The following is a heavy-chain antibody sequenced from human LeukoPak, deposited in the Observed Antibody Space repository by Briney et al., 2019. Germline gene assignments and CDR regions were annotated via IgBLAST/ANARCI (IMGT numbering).Heavy chain of an antibody. CDR2: IYYSGST. Sequence: SSETLSLTCTVSGGSISSYYWSWIRQPPGKGLEWIGYIYYSGSTSYNPSLKSRVTISVDTSKNQLSLKLSFVTAADTAVYYCARGAEWQWLVGEKNYFDYWGRGTLVTVSS. J-gene: IGHJ4*02. CDR3: ARGAEWQWLVGEKNYFDY. D-gene: IGHD6-19*01. CDR1: GGSISSYY. V-gene: IGHV4-59*01.